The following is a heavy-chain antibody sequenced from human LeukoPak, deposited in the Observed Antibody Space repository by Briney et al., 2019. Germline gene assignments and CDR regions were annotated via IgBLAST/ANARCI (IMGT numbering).Heavy chain of an antibody. Sequence: SQTLSLTCAVSGGSHSSGGYSLSWVREPPGKGLEWIGYIYHSGRTYYNPSLKSRVTISVDTSKNQFSLKLSFVTAADTAVYYCAGSEYSYGGRSEIRSHFDYWGQGTLVTVSS. D-gene: IGHD5-18*01. V-gene: IGHV4-30-2*02. CDR2: IYHSGRT. J-gene: IGHJ4*02. CDR3: AGSEYSYGGRSEIRSHFDY. CDR1: GGSHSSGGYS.